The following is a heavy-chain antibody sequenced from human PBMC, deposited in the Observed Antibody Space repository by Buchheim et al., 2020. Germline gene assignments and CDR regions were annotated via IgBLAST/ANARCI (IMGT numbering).Heavy chain of an antibody. CDR3: ARHGAVAGTDSGYHYGMDV. CDR1: GYSFTSYW. D-gene: IGHD6-19*01. Sequence: EVQLVQSGAEVKKPRESLKISCKGSGYSFTSYWIAWVRQMPGKGLEWMGIIYPGDSDTRYSPSFQGQVTMSADKSISTASLHWSSLKASDTAMYYCARHGAVAGTDSGYHYGMDVWGQGTT. CDR2: IYPGDSDT. J-gene: IGHJ6*02. V-gene: IGHV5-51*01.